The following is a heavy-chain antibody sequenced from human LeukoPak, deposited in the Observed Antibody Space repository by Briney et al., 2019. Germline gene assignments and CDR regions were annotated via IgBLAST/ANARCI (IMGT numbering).Heavy chain of an antibody. V-gene: IGHV7-4-1*02. CDR2: INTNTGNP. J-gene: IGHJ4*02. D-gene: IGHD5-18*01. CDR1: GYTFTSYA. CDR3: ARGGYSYGAYGRCFYY. Sequence: ASVKVSCKASGYTFTSYAMNWVRQAPGQGLEWMGWINTNTGNPTYAQGFTGRFVFSLDTSVSTAYLQISSLKAEDTAVYYCARGGYSYGAYGRCFYYWGQGTLVTVSS.